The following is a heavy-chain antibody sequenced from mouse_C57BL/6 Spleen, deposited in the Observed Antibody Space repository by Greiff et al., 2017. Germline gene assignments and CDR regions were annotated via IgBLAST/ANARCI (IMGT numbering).Heavy chain of an antibody. Sequence: VQLQQPGAELVKPGASVKMSCKASGYTFTSYWITWVKQRPGQGLEWIGDIYPGSGSTNYNEKFKSKATLTVDTSSSTAYMQLSSLTSEDSAVYYCARGIYYDYDDYAMDYWGQGTSVTVSS. J-gene: IGHJ4*01. D-gene: IGHD2-4*01. V-gene: IGHV1-55*01. CDR3: ARGIYYDYDDYAMDY. CDR2: IYPGSGST. CDR1: GYTFTSYW.